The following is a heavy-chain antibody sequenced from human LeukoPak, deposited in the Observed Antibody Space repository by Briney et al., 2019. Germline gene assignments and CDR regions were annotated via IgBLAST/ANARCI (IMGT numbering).Heavy chain of an antibody. CDR1: GYTFTTYG. CDR3: AESLGYCTSNVCYLKY. J-gene: IGHJ4*02. V-gene: IGHV1-18*01. D-gene: IGHD2-8*01. CDR2: ISTFNGHT. Sequence: ASVKVSCRASGYTFTTYGISWVRQAPGHGLEWMGWISTFNGHTNYAQSRQDRVTMTTDTSTSTVYMELSSLISDDTAVYYCAESLGYCTSNVCYLKYWGQGTLVTVSS.